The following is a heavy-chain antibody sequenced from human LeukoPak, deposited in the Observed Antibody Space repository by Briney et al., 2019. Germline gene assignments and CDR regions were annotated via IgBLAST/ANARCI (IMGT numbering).Heavy chain of an antibody. D-gene: IGHD3-3*01. Sequence: SVTVSCKASGGTFSSYAISWVRQAPGQGLEWMGRIIPIFGTANYAQKLQGRVTITTGDSTSTAYMELSSLRSEDTAVYYCARGTIFGVVPYYYYMDVWGKGTTVTVSS. CDR2: IIPIFGTA. CDR1: GGTFSSYA. V-gene: IGHV1-69*05. CDR3: ARGTIFGVVPYYYYMDV. J-gene: IGHJ6*03.